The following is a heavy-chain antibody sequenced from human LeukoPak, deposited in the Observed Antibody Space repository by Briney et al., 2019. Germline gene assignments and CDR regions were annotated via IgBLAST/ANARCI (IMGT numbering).Heavy chain of an antibody. D-gene: IGHD1-26*01. CDR3: ARAGGRGAYYYYYMDV. CDR1: GGSISSGSYY. J-gene: IGHJ6*03. Sequence: SETLSLTCTVSGGSISSGSYYWSWIRQPAGKGLEWIGRIYTSGSTNYNPSLKSRVTISVDTSKNQFSLKLSSVTAADTAVYYCARAGGRGAYYYYYMDVWGKGTTVTVSS. CDR2: IYTSGST. V-gene: IGHV4-61*02.